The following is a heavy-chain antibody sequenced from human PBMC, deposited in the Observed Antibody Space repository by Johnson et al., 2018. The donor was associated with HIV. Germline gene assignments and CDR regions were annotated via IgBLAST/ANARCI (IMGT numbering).Heavy chain of an antibody. V-gene: IGHV3-30*14. CDR1: GFTFSSYA. Sequence: QMMLVESGGGVVQPGRSLRLSRAASGFTFSSYAMHWVRQAPGKGLEWVAVIYRGGSTYYADSVKGRFPISRDNSKNTVSLQMNSLRAEDTAVYDCARGYILTGYSGAFDMWGQGTMVTVSS. D-gene: IGHD3-9*01. J-gene: IGHJ3*02. CDR2: IYRGGST. CDR3: ARGYILTGYSGAFDM.